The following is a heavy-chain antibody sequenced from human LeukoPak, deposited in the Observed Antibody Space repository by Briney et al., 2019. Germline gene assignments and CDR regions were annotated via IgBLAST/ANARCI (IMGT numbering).Heavy chain of an antibody. CDR3: IRGGIRVSGIDAFDI. CDR1: GFTFRDYD. J-gene: IGHJ3*02. D-gene: IGHD5/OR15-5a*01. V-gene: IGHV3-13*01. Sequence: PGGFLRLSCAASGFTFRDYDMHWVRQVPGRGLEGVSAIGIGDDTHYPDSVKGRFTISRENAKNSLYLQMNTLRDGDTAVYYCIRGGIRVSGIDAFDIWGQGTMVTVSS. CDR2: IGIGDDT.